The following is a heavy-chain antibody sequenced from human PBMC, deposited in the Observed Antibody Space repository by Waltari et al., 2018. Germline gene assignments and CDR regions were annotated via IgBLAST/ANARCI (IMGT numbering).Heavy chain of an antibody. J-gene: IGHJ5*02. V-gene: IGHV4-34*01. CDR3: ARGRQWLVRVWFDP. CDR2: INHSGST. D-gene: IGHD6-19*01. Sequence: VQLQQWGAGLLKPSETLSLTCAVYGGSFSGYYWSWIRQPPGKGLEWIGEINHSGSTNYNPSLKSRVTISVDTSKNQFSLKLSSVTAADTAVYYCARGRQWLVRVWFDPWGQGTLVTVSS. CDR1: GGSFSGYY.